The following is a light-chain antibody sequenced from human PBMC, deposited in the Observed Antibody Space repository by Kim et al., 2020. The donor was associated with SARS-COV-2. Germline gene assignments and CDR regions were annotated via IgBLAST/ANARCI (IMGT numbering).Light chain of an antibody. CDR1: QSISTN. V-gene: IGKV1-39*01. CDR2: AAS. J-gene: IGKJ4*01. CDR3: QQSNSTPLT. Sequence: SAAVGDRVTITCRASQSISTNLNWYQQKSGKAPKLLIYAASSLQGGVPSRFSGSGSGTDFTPTISSLQPEDSATYYCQQSNSTPLTFGGGTRVEI.